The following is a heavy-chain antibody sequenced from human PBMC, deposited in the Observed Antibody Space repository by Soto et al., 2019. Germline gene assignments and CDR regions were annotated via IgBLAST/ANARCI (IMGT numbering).Heavy chain of an antibody. Sequence: ASVKVSCKASGYTFTSYGMSWVRQAPGQGLEWMGWISAYNGNTNYAQKLQGRVTMTTDTSTSTAYMELRSLRSDDTAVYYCATVYCSSTSCYGDYYYYGMDVWGQGTTVTV. J-gene: IGHJ6*02. CDR2: ISAYNGNT. CDR1: GYTFTSYG. D-gene: IGHD2-2*01. CDR3: ATVYCSSTSCYGDYYYYGMDV. V-gene: IGHV1-18*04.